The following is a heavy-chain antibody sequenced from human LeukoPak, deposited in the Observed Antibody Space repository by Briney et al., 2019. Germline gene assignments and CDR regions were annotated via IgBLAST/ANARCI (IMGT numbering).Heavy chain of an antibody. CDR1: GDSISGYY. D-gene: IGHD2/OR15-2a*01. V-gene: IGHV4-59*08. Sequence: SETLSLTCTVSGDSISGYYWSWIRQPPGKGLEWIGYIYYSGSTYYNPSLKSRVTISVDTSKNQFSLKLSSVTAADTAVYYCARTGRIWGQGTLVTVSS. CDR2: IYYSGST. J-gene: IGHJ4*02. CDR3: ARTGRI.